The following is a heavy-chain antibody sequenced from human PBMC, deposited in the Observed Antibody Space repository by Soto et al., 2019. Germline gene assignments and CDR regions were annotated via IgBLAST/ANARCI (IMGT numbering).Heavy chain of an antibody. D-gene: IGHD6-19*01. J-gene: IGHJ3*02. CDR3: AKSLGWFEGDGFDI. CDR2: ISSSGGVI. Sequence: EVQLVESGGGLVPPGGSLRLSSTASGFAVNGQGMSWVRQAPGKGPEWLAYISSSGGVIHYTDSVKGRFTISRDNAKNSLFLQMNGLRDEDTAVYYSAKSLGWFEGDGFDIWGQGTVVTVSS. CDR1: GFAVNGQG. V-gene: IGHV3-48*02.